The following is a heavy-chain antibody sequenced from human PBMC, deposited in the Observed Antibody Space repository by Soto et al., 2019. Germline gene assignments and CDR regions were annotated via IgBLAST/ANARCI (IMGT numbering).Heavy chain of an antibody. CDR3: ARTGTTLLYFDY. V-gene: IGHV4-31*03. D-gene: IGHD1-7*01. J-gene: IGHJ4*02. CDR1: GGSISSGGYY. CDR2: IYYSGST. Sequence: SETLSLTCTVSGGSISSGGYYWSWIRQHPGKGLEWIGYIYYSGSTYYNPSLKSRVTISVDTSKNQFSLKLSSVTAADTAVYYCARTGTTLLYFDYWGQGTLVTVS.